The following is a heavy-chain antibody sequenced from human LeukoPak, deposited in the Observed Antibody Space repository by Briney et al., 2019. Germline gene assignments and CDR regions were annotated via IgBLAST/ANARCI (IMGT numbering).Heavy chain of an antibody. V-gene: IGHV3-30-3*01. Sequence: PGRSLRLSCAASGFTFSSYAMHWVRQAPGKGLEWVAVISYDGSNKYYADSVKGRFTISRDNSKNTLYLQMNSLRAEDTAVYYCARIDYGGNSGPLPMEPSSYYYYYGMDVWGQGTTVTVSS. D-gene: IGHD4-17*01. CDR1: GFTFSSYA. CDR2: ISYDGSNK. J-gene: IGHJ6*02. CDR3: ARIDYGGNSGPLPMEPSSYYYYYGMDV.